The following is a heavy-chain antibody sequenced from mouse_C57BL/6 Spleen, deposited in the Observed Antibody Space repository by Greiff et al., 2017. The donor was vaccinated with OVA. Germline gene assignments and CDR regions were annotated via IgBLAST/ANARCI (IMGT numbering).Heavy chain of an antibody. J-gene: IGHJ4*01. Sequence: LQESGAELVKPGASVKLSCKASGYTFTEYTIHWVKQKSGQGLEWIGWFYPGSGSIKYNEKFKDKATLTADKSSSTVYMELSRLTSEDSAVYFCARHENYGNPYYAMDYWGQGTSVTVSS. D-gene: IGHD2-1*01. CDR1: GYTFTEYT. CDR3: ARHENYGNPYYAMDY. CDR2: FYPGSGSI. V-gene: IGHV1-62-2*01.